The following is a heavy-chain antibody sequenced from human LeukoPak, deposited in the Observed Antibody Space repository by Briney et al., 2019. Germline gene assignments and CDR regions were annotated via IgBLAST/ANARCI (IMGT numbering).Heavy chain of an antibody. CDR1: GFTFSSYS. V-gene: IGHV3-48*04. D-gene: IGHD1-26*01. CDR3: ASQTGATDY. CDR2: IGTSASNI. J-gene: IGHJ4*02. Sequence: GGSLRLSCAASGFTFSSYSMNWVRQAPGKGLEWVSYIGTSASNIYYADSVKGRFTISRDNAKNSLYLQMNSLRAEDTAVYYCASQTGATDYWGQGTLVTVSS.